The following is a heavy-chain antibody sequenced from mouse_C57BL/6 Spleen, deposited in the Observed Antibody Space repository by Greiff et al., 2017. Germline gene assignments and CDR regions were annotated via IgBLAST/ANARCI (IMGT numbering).Heavy chain of an antibody. D-gene: IGHD3-1*01. Sequence: EVQVVESGGGLVKPGGSLKLSCAASGFTFSDYGMHWVRQAPEKGLEWVAYLSSGSSTIYYADTVKGRFTISRDNAKNTLFLQMTSLRSEDTDMYYCARSSSGAMDYWGQGTSVTVSS. CDR3: ARSSSGAMDY. V-gene: IGHV5-17*01. J-gene: IGHJ4*01. CDR2: LSSGSSTI. CDR1: GFTFSDYG.